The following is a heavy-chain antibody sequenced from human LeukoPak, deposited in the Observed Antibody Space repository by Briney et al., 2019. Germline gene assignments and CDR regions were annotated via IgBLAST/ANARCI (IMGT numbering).Heavy chain of an antibody. CDR1: GGTFSSYA. CDR2: IIPILGIA. Sequence: ASVKVSCKASGGTFSSYAISWVRQAPGQGLEWMGRIIPILGIANYAQKFQGRVTITADKSTSTAYMELSSLRSEDTAVYYCARPLNGDREGFDYWGQGTLVTVSS. CDR3: ARPLNGDREGFDY. D-gene: IGHD4-17*01. V-gene: IGHV1-69*04. J-gene: IGHJ4*02.